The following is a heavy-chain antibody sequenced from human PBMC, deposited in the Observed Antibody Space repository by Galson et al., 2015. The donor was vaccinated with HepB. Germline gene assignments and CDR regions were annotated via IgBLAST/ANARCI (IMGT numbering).Heavy chain of an antibody. CDR2: ISGSGGST. CDR1: GFTFSTYA. J-gene: IGHJ4*02. D-gene: IGHD3-16*01. CDR3: AKDHNGIMITFGDSRRLPTYFFDY. Sequence: SLRLSCAASGFTFSTYAMTWVRQAPGKGLEWVSVISGSGGSTDYADSVKGRFTISRDNSKNTLYLQMNSLRAEDTAVYYCAKDHNGIMITFGDSRRLPTYFFDYWGQGTLVTVSP. V-gene: IGHV3-23*01.